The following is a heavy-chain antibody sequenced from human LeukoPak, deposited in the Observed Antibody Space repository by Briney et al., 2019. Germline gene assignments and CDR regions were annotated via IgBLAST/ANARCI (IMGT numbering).Heavy chain of an antibody. V-gene: IGHV4-59*08. CDR2: IYYSGST. CDR3: ARRNYYDRWLNAFDI. J-gene: IGHJ3*02. D-gene: IGHD3-22*01. CDR1: GGSISSYY. Sequence: ASETLSLTCTVSGGSISSYYWSWIRQPPGKGLEWIGYIYYSGSTNYNPSLKSRVTISVDTSKNQFSLKLSSVTAADAAVYYCARRNYYDRWLNAFDIWGQGTMVTVSS.